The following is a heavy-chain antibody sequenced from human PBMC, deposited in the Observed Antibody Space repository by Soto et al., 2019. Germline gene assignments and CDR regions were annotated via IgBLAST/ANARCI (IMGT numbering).Heavy chain of an antibody. Sequence: PSEILSLTCTVSGGSVSSGSYYWSWIRQPPGKGLEWIGYIYYSGSTNYNPSLKSRVTISVDTSKNQFSLKLSSVTAADTAVYYCARRVIISGYYYGMDVWGQGTTVTVSS. CDR1: GGSVSSGSYY. CDR3: ARRVIISGYYYGMDV. V-gene: IGHV4-61*01. J-gene: IGHJ6*02. CDR2: IYYSGST. D-gene: IGHD3-10*01.